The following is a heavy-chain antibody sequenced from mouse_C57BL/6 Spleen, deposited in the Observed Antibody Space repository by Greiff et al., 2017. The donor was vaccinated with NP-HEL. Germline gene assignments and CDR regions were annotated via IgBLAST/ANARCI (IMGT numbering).Heavy chain of an antibody. J-gene: IGHJ2*01. CDR2: IHPNSGST. V-gene: IGHV1-64*01. Sequence: VQLQQPGPELVKPGASVKLSCKASGYTFTSYWMHWVKQRPGQGLEWIGMIHPNSGSTNYNEKFKSKATLTVDKSSSTASMQLSSLTSEDSAVYYCAREGDGNFYYFDYWGQGTTLTVSS. CDR3: AREGDGNFYYFDY. D-gene: IGHD2-1*01. CDR1: GYTFTSYW.